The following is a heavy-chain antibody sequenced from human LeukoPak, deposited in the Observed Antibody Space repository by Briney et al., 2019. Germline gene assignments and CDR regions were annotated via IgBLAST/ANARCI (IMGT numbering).Heavy chain of an antibody. CDR2: IWYDGSNK. V-gene: IGHV3-33*06. D-gene: IGHD2-15*01. J-gene: IGHJ4*02. Sequence: GGSLRLSCAASRFTFSSYGMHWVRQAPGKGLGWVAVIWYDGSNKYYADSVKGRFTISRDNSKNTLYLQMNSLRAEDTAVYYCAKAAYCSGGSCYHFDYWGQGTLVTVSS. CDR3: AKAAYCSGGSCYHFDY. CDR1: RFTFSSYG.